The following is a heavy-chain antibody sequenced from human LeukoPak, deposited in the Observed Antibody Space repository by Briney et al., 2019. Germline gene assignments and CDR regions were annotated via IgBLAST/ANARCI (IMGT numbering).Heavy chain of an antibody. CDR1: GASISNGGYH. V-gene: IGHV4-30-2*01. D-gene: IGHD2-15*01. CDR2: IYHSGST. CDR3: AREEERASGGSPYPFDY. J-gene: IGHJ4*02. Sequence: SETLSLTCTVSGASISNGGYHWSWIRQPPGKGLEWIGYIYHSGSTYYNPSLKSRVTIPVDRSKNQFSLRLNSVTAADTAVYYCAREEERASGGSPYPFDYWGQGTLVTVSS.